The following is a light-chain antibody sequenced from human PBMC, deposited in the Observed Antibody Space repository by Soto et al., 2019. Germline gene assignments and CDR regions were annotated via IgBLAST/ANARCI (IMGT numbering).Light chain of an antibody. CDR1: QSVSSY. V-gene: IGKV3-20*01. J-gene: IGKJ1*01. CDR2: GAS. Sequence: EIVLTQSPGTLSLSPGERATLSCRASQSVSSYLAWYQQKPGQAPRLLIYGASSRATGIPDRFSGSGSGTDFTLTISRLEPEDFAVYYCQQYGSSPRTFGQGIKVEIK. CDR3: QQYGSSPRT.